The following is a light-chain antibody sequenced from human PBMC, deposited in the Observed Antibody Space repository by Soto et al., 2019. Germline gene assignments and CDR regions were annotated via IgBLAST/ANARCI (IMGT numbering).Light chain of an antibody. Sequence: DIQLTQSPSFLSASVGDRVTITCRASQGISSYLAWYQQKPGRAPKLLIYTASTLQSGVPSRFSGSGSGTEFTLTISSLQPEDFATYYCQQLNGYPITFGQGTRLDIK. V-gene: IGKV1-9*01. CDR3: QQLNGYPIT. J-gene: IGKJ5*01. CDR2: TAS. CDR1: QGISSY.